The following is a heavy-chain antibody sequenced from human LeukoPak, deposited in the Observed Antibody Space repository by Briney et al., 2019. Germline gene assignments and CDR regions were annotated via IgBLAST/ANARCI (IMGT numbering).Heavy chain of an antibody. J-gene: IGHJ4*02. D-gene: IGHD1-26*01. CDR3: AKDSVGATKGDFDY. V-gene: IGHV3-9*01. CDR1: GFTFDDYA. CDR2: ISWNSGSI. Sequence: GGSLRPSCAASGFTFDDYAMHWVRQATGKGLKWVSGISWNSGSIGYADSVKGRFTISRDNAKNSLYLQMNSLRAEDTALYYCAKDSVGATKGDFDYRGQGTLVTVSS.